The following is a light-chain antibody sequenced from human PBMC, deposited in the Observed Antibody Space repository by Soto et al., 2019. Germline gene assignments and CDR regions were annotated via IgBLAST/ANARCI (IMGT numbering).Light chain of an antibody. CDR2: SSN. CDR1: NSNIGSNT. CDR3: AAWDGSLNGVV. J-gene: IGLJ3*02. Sequence: QAVVTQPPSASGTPGQRVTISCSGSNSNIGSNTVNWYQQFPGAAPKLLVYSSNLRPSGVPDRFSGSKSGTSASLAISGLHSEDESDYYCAAWDGSLNGVVFGGGSKLTVL. V-gene: IGLV1-44*01.